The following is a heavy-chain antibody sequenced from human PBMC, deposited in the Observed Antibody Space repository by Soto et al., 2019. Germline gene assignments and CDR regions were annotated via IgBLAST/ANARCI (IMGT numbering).Heavy chain of an antibody. J-gene: IGHJ3*02. CDR3: AHSATVSDAFDI. CDR1: GFSLRISGVG. D-gene: IGHD2-15*01. CDR2: IYWDDDK. Sequence: QITLKESGPTLVKPTQTLTLTCTFSGFSLRISGVGVGWIRQPPGKALEWLALIYWDDDKRYSPSLKSRLTITKNTSKNHVVLTMTIMDPVDTATYYCAHSATVSDAFDIWGQGTMVTVSS. V-gene: IGHV2-5*02.